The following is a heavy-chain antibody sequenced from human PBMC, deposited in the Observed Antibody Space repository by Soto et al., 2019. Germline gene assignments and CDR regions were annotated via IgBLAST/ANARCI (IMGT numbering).Heavy chain of an antibody. D-gene: IGHD3-16*01. J-gene: IGHJ4*02. Sequence: EVQLGESGGRLVKPGGSLRLSCAASGFSFSSYSINWVRQAPGKGLEWVSCISSSGSDIYYADSAKGRFTISRDNTKNSVFLQMNSLRAEDTAVYYCAKVGPVWGAADFWGQGTPVTVSS. V-gene: IGHV3-21*02. CDR2: ISSSGSDI. CDR3: AKVGPVWGAADF. CDR1: GFSFSSYS.